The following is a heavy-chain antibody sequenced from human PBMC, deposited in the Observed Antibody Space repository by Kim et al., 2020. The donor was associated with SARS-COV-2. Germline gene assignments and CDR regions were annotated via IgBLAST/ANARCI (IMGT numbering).Heavy chain of an antibody. CDR2: ISSNSAYI. D-gene: IGHD3-9*01. V-gene: IGHV3-21*01. J-gene: IGHJ5*02. Sequence: GGSLRLSCAASGFNFSSYLMNWVRQAPGKGLEWVSSISSNSAYISYADSVKGRFTISRDNAKNSLYLQMDSLRGDDAAVYYCARDPPLRYFDWFDPWGQGTLVTVSS. CDR3: ARDPPLRYFDWFDP. CDR1: GFNFSSYL.